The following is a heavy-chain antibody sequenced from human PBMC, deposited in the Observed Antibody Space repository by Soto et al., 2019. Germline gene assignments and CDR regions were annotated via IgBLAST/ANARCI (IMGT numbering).Heavy chain of an antibody. J-gene: IGHJ6*02. CDR3: ARDMEGYYYYGMDV. V-gene: IGHV3-53*01. Sequence: PGGSLRLSCAASGFTVSSNYMSWVRQAPGKGLEWVSVIYSGGSTYYADSVKGRFTISRDNSKNTLYLQMNSLRAEDTAVYYCARDMEGYYYYGMDVWGQGTTVTVSS. CDR2: IYSGGST. D-gene: IGHD3-10*01. CDR1: GFTVSSNY.